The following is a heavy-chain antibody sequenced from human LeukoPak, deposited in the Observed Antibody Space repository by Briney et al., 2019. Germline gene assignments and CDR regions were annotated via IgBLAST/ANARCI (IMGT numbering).Heavy chain of an antibody. CDR3: ARGEVLLVGATPRRNWFDP. CDR1: GGSISTYY. J-gene: IGHJ5*02. D-gene: IGHD1-26*01. CDR2: IYHSGST. V-gene: IGHV4-59*01. Sequence: SETLSLTCTVSGGSISTYYWNWIRQPPGKGLEWIGYIYHSGSTNYNPSLQSRVTISVDTSKNQFSLNLNSVTAADTAVYYCARGEVLLVGATPRRNWFDPWGQGTLVTVSS.